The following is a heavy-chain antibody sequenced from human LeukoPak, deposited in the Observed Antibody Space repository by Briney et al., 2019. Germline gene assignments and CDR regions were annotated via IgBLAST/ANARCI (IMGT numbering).Heavy chain of an antibody. CDR1: GGSISSYY. CDR3: VRLGVRGVIHYFDY. J-gene: IGHJ4*02. Sequence: SETLSLTCTVSGGSISSYYWSWIRQPPGKGLEWLGYIYYSGSTNYNPSLKSRVTISVDTSKNQFSLKLSSVTAADTAVYYCVRLGVRGVIHYFDYWGQGTLVTVSS. V-gene: IGHV4-59*01. CDR2: IYYSGST. D-gene: IGHD3-10*01.